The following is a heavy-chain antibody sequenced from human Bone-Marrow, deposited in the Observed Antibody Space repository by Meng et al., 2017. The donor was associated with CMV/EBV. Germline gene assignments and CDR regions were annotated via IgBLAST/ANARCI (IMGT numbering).Heavy chain of an antibody. CDR2: ISSSGSTI. CDR1: GFTFSDYY. D-gene: IGHD6-13*01. CDR3: ARDSERTYSSSWYRSYYYYYYGMDV. J-gene: IGHJ6*01. Sequence: GESLKISCAASGFTFSDYYMSWIRQAPGKGLEWVSYISSSGSTIYYADSVKGRFTISRDNAKNSLYLQMNSLRAEDTAVYYCARDSERTYSSSWYRSYYYYYYGMDVWGQGTTVTGSS. V-gene: IGHV3-11*01.